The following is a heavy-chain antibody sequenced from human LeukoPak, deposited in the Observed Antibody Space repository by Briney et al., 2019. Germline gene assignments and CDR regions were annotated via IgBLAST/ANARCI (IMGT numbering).Heavy chain of an antibody. J-gene: IGHJ5*02. CDR1: GYTFTSYD. V-gene: IGHV1-8*01. D-gene: IGHD3-22*01. Sequence: ASVKVSCKASGYTFTSYDINWVRQATGQGLEWMGWMNPNSGNTGCAQKFQGRVTMTRNTSISTACMELSSLRSEDTAVYYCARPDYYDSSGDPGFDPWGQGTLVTVSS. CDR3: ARPDYYDSSGDPGFDP. CDR2: MNPNSGNT.